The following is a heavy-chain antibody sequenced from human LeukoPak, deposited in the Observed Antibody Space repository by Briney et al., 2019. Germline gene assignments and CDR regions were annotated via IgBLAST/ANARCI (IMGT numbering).Heavy chain of an antibody. CDR3: AELGITMIGGV. CDR2: ISSSGSTI. D-gene: IGHD3-10*02. CDR1: GFTFSSYE. Sequence: GGALRLSCAASGFTFSSYEMNWVRQARGKGLEGVSYISSSGSTIYYADSVKGGFTISRDNAKNSLYLQMNSLRAEDTAVYYCAELGITMIGGVWGKGTTVTISS. J-gene: IGHJ6*04. V-gene: IGHV3-48*03.